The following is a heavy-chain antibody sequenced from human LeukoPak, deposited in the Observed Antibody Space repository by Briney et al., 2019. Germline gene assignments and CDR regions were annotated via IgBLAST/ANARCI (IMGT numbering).Heavy chain of an antibody. J-gene: IGHJ6*04. CDR2: ISESGDSA. CDR1: GFTFSAYG. Sequence: GGSLRLSCAASGFTFSAYGMTWVRQAPGKGLEWVSVISESGDSAYYADSVKGRFTISRDNSKNTLYLQMNSLRAEDTAVYYCAKGSSAMDVWGKGTTVTVSP. V-gene: IGHV3-23*01. D-gene: IGHD3-10*01. CDR3: AKGSSAMDV.